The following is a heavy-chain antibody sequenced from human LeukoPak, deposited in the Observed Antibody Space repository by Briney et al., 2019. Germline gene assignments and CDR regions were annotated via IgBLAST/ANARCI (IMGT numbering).Heavy chain of an antibody. J-gene: IGHJ4*02. CDR1: GFTFDDYA. V-gene: IGHV3-9*01. CDR3: ARGPYYYDSSGYYGVFDY. CDR2: ISWNSGSI. D-gene: IGHD3-22*01. Sequence: GGSLRLSCAASGFTFDDYAMHWVRQAPGKGLEWVSGISWNSGSIGYADSVKGRFTISRDDAKNTLYLQMNSLRAEDTAVYYCARGPYYYDSSGYYGVFDYWGQGTLVTVSS.